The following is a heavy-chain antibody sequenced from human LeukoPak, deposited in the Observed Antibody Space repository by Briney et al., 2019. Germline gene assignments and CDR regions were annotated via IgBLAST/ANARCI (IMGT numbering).Heavy chain of an antibody. CDR3: ARDPDTDPYYYYGMDV. CDR2: IIPIFGTA. J-gene: IGHJ6*02. CDR1: GGTFSSYA. Sequence: ASVKVSCKASGGTFSSYAISWVRQAPGQGLEWMGGIIPIFGTANYAQKFQGRVTITADESTSTAYMELSSLRSEDTAVYYCARDPDTDPYYYYGMDVWGQGTTVTVSS. V-gene: IGHV1-69*13. D-gene: IGHD5-18*01.